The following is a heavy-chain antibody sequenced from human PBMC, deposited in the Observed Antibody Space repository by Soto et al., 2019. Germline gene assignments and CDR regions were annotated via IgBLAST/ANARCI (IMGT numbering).Heavy chain of an antibody. Sequence: GSLRLSCAASGFTFSSFDMHWVRQPTGKGLEWVSAIGTAGDTYYPGSVKGRFTISRDNAKNSLYLQMNSLRAGDTAVYYCAREARVFGKAFDVWGQGTMVTVSS. CDR3: AREARVFGKAFDV. J-gene: IGHJ3*01. V-gene: IGHV3-13*01. CDR2: IGTAGDT. D-gene: IGHD3-3*01. CDR1: GFTFSSFD.